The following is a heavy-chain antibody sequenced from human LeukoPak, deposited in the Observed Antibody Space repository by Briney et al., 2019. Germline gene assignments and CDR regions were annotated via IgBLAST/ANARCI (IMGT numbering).Heavy chain of an antibody. J-gene: IGHJ4*02. Sequence: GASVKVSCKASGYTFSDYYMHWVRQAPGQGLEWMGWINPNSGVTEYAQKFQGRVTMTRDTSISTAYMELSSLRSDDTAIFYCARDYQTEAPDYWGQGTLVTVSS. V-gene: IGHV1-2*02. CDR3: ARDYQTEAPDY. CDR1: GYTFSDYY. CDR2: INPNSGVT.